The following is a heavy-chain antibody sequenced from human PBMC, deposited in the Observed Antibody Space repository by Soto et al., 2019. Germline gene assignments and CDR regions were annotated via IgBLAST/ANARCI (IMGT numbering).Heavy chain of an antibody. CDR2: IYYSGST. CDR3: ARSAWLKYYWDH. Sequence: TLSLTCTVSGGSISSYYWSWIRQPPGKGLEWIGYIYYSGSTNYNPSLKSRVTISVDTSKNQFSLKLSSVTAADTAVYYCARSAWLKYYWDHWGQGTRVTVSS. CDR1: GGSISSYY. D-gene: IGHD5-12*01. V-gene: IGHV4-59*01. J-gene: IGHJ4*02.